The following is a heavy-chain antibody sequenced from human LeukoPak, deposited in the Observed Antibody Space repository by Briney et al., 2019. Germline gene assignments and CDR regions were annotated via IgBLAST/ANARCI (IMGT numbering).Heavy chain of an antibody. D-gene: IGHD3-10*02. V-gene: IGHV3-74*01. CDR3: ASAYTYVRLGDH. J-gene: IGHJ4*02. CDR2: TNLHGTAV. CDR1: GLSFSNYL. Sequence: GGSLRLSCAVSGLSFSNYLMHWVRQAPGKGLVWVARTNLHGTAVDYADPVKGRFTISRDNSKNMLFLQMNSLRVEDTAVYYCASAYTYVRLGDHWGQGTLVTVSP.